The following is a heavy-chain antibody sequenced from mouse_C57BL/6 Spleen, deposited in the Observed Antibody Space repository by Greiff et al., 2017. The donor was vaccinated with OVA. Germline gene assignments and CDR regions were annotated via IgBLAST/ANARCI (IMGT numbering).Heavy chain of an antibody. Sequence: VQLQQSGAELVKPGASVKMSCKASGYTFTSYWITWVKQRPGQGLEWIGDIYPGSGSTNYNEKFTSKATLTVDTSSSTAYMQLSSLTSEDSAVYYCARLDYYYWYFDVWGTGTTVTVSS. CDR3: ARLDYYYWYFDV. J-gene: IGHJ1*03. CDR2: IYPGSGST. CDR1: GYTFTSYW. D-gene: IGHD2-1*01. V-gene: IGHV1-55*01.